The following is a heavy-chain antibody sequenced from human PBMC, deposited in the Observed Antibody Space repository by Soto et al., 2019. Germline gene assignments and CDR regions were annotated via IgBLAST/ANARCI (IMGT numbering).Heavy chain of an antibody. CDR3: TSRTYGLDDH. V-gene: IGHV3-30*04. J-gene: IGHJ4*02. CDR2: VSYEGSEA. D-gene: IGHD3-10*01. CDR1: GFTFSSYT. Sequence: PGGSLRLSCAASGFTFSSYTIHWVRQAPGKGLEWVAVVSYEGSEAHYADSVRGRFTISRDNSKNTVYLQTNSLKFEDTAVYYCTSRTYGLDDHWGQGTLVTVSS.